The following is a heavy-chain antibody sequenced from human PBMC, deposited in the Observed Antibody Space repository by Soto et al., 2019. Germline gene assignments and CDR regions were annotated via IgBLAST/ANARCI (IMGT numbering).Heavy chain of an antibody. CDR2: IDESGAGT. J-gene: IGHJ4*02. D-gene: IGHD6-13*01. Sequence: GGSLRLSCAASGFSFACCVMSWVRQAPGKGLEWVSTIDESGAGTYYADSVKGRFTISRDNSDNTVYLQMNSLSAGDTAMYYCAKTRGTSGHSSSRRTFNFWGQGALVTVSS. CDR1: GFSFACCV. V-gene: IGHV3-23*01. CDR3: AKTRGTSGHSSSRRTFNF.